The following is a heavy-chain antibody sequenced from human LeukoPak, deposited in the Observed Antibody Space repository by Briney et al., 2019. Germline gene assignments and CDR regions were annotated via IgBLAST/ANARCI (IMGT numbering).Heavy chain of an antibody. V-gene: IGHV3-9*01. Sequence: GGSLRLSCAASGFTFDDYAMHWVRQAPGKGLEWVSGISWNSGSIGYADSVKGRFTISRDNSKNSLYLQMNSLRAEDTAMYYCARLSAMLRGPEPIYYFDYWGQGTLVTVSS. D-gene: IGHD3-10*01. CDR3: ARLSAMLRGPEPIYYFDY. CDR2: ISWNSGSI. CDR1: GFTFDDYA. J-gene: IGHJ4*01.